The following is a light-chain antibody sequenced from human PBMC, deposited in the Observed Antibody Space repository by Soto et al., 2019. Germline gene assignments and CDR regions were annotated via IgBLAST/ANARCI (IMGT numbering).Light chain of an antibody. V-gene: IGKV1-9*01. J-gene: IGKJ3*01. CDR1: QGISSF. CDR3: QQLNSFPIP. CDR2: GGS. Sequence: IQLTQSPSSLSASVGDRVTITCRASQGISSFLAWYQQKPGKAPKLLIYGGSTLQSGVPSRFSGSGSGTDFTLTIGSLQPEDFATYYCQQLNSFPIPFGPGTKVDIK.